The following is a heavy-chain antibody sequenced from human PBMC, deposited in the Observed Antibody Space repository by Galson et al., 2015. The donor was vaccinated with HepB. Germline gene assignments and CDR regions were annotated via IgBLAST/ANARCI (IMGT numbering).Heavy chain of an antibody. J-gene: IGHJ6*02. CDR3: ARDYYGSGTYYKKYGLDV. Sequence: SVKVSCKAFEYTFTGHYMHWVRQAPGQGLEWMGRINPNSGGTKYAQKFQGRVSMTRDTSITTAYMELSRLRSDDTAVYFCARDYYGSGTYYKKYGLDVWGQGTTVTVSS. V-gene: IGHV1-2*06. CDR2: INPNSGGT. CDR1: EYTFTGHY. D-gene: IGHD3-10*01.